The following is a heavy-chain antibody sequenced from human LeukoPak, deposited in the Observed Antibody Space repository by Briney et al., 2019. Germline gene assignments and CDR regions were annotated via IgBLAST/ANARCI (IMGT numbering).Heavy chain of an antibody. J-gene: IGHJ2*01. D-gene: IGHD6-13*01. V-gene: IGHV3-13*01. CDR2: IGTAGEI. CDR3: ARAAYSSTWYSRYFDL. CDR1: GFTFSSYW. Sequence: PGGSLRLSCAASGFTFSSYWMHWVRQATGKGLEWVSGIGTAGEIYYPGSVKGRFTISRENAKNSLYLQMNSLRAGDTAVYYCARAAYSSTWYSRYFDLWGRGTLVTVSS.